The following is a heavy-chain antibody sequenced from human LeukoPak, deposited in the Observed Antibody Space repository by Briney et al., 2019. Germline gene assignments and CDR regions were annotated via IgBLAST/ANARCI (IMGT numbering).Heavy chain of an antibody. CDR3: ARDPRGSGWFDY. D-gene: IGHD6-19*01. CDR2: ISSSSSYI. Sequence: PGGSLRLSCAASGFTFSSYSMNWVRQAPGKGLEWVSSISSSSSYIYYADSVKGRFTISRDNAKNSLYPQMNSLRAEDTAVYYCARDPRGSGWFDYWGQGTLVTVSS. V-gene: IGHV3-21*01. CDR1: GFTFSSYS. J-gene: IGHJ4*02.